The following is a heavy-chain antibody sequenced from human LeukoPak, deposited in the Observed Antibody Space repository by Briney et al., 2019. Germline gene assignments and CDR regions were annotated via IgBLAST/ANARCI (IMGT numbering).Heavy chain of an antibody. CDR1: GYSISSGYY. V-gene: IGHV4-38-2*02. CDR2: IYHSGNT. D-gene: IGHD2-2*02. J-gene: IGHJ6*03. CDR3: AREFRETAAIVYYYYYYMDV. Sequence: SETLSLTCTVSGYSISSGYYWGWIRQPPGKGLEWIGTIYHSGNTYYNPSLKSRVTISVDTSKNQFSLKVNSVTAADTAVYYCAREFRETAAIVYYYYYYMDVWGKGTTVTISS.